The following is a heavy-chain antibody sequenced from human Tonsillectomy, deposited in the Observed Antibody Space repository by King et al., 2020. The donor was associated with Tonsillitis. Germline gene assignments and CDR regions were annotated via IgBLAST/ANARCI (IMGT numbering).Heavy chain of an antibody. V-gene: IGHV2-70*04. CDR1: GFSLSTSGMR. D-gene: IGHD1-14*01. CDR2: IDWDDDK. CDR3: ARSGRYGYYFDQ. Sequence: TLKESGPALVKPTQTLTLTCTVSGFSLSTSGMRVNWIRQPPGKALEWLARIDWDDDKLYSTSLKTRLTISKDTSKNQVVLIMTNMDPVDTATYYCARSGRYGYYFDQWGQGTLVTVSP. J-gene: IGHJ4*02.